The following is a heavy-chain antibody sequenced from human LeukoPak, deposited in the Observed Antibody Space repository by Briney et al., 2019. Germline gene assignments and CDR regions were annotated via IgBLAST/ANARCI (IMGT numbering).Heavy chain of an antibody. V-gene: IGHV1-46*01. CDR1: GYTFTSYY. D-gene: IGHD6-13*01. CDR2: INPRGGST. Sequence: ASVKVSCKASGYTFTSYYMHWVRQAPGQGLEWMGIINPRGGSTTYAQKFQGRVTMTRDMSASTVYMELSSLRSEDTAVYYCARGGDSSSWFTSPDYWGQGTLVTVSS. J-gene: IGHJ4*02. CDR3: ARGGDSSSWFTSPDY.